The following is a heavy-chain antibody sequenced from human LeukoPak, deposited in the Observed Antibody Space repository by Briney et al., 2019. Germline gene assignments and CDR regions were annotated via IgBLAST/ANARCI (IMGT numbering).Heavy chain of an antibody. D-gene: IGHD2-2*01. J-gene: IGHJ4*02. CDR1: GYTFIDNY. Sequence: GASVKVSCKASGYTFIDNYMRWVRQAPGQGLEWMGWIHPKSGDTIYAQKLQGRVTMTTDTSTSTAYMELRSLRSDDTAVYYCARKSGYCSSTSCHEHDYWGKGTMVTVSS. CDR3: ARKSGYCSSTSCHEHDY. CDR2: IHPKSGDT. V-gene: IGHV1-18*01.